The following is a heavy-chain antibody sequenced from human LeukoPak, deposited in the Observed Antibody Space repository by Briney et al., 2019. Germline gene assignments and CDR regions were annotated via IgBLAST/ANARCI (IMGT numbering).Heavy chain of an antibody. J-gene: IGHJ3*02. CDR3: AAVRPGYKKKNWNDVLNDAFDI. D-gene: IGHD1-1*01. CDR1: GFTFTSSA. V-gene: IGHV1-58*01. Sequence: ASVKVSCKASGFTFTSSAVQWVRQARGQRLEWIGWIVVGSGNTNYAQKFQERVTITRDVSTSTAYMELSSLRSEDTAVYYCAAVRPGYKKKNWNDVLNDAFDIWGQGTMVTVSS. CDR2: IVVGSGNT.